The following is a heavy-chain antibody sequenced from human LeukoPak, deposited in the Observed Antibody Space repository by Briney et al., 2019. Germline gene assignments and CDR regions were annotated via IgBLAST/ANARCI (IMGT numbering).Heavy chain of an antibody. D-gene: IGHD1-1*01. CDR1: GFTVSSNY. Sequence: GGSLRLSCAASGFTVSSNYMSWVRQAPGQGLEWVSGIRNSDGMTYYADSVRGRFTISTDNSKNTLYLQMNSLRAEDTALYYCAKGLERESRLDSWGQGTLVTVSS. J-gene: IGHJ4*02. CDR2: IRNSDGMT. CDR3: AKGLERESRLDS. V-gene: IGHV3-23*01.